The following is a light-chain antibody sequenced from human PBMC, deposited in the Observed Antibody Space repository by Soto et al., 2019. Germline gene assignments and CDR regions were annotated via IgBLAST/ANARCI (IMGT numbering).Light chain of an antibody. CDR1: QSVSSSD. J-gene: IGKJ1*01. CDR3: QQYGGSPRT. CDR2: DAS. V-gene: IGKV3-20*01. Sequence: IVLTQSPGTLSLSPGERATLSCRASQSVSSSDLAWYQQKPGQAPRLLIHDASSRATGIPDRFSGSGSGTDFTLTISRLEPEDFAVYYCQQYGGSPRTFGQGTKVEVK.